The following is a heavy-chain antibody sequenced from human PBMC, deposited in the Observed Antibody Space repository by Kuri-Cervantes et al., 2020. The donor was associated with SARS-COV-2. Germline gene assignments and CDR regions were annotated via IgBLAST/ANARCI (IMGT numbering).Heavy chain of an antibody. J-gene: IGHJ3*02. Sequence: ASVKVSCKASGYTFTGYYMHWVRQAPGQGLEWMGWINPNSGGTNYAQSFQGSATMTSDTSIDTAYLDVSNLRSDDTAVYYCARGDFSLAFDIWGQGTLVTVSS. V-gene: IGHV1-2*02. D-gene: IGHD3-3*01. CDR1: GYTFTGYY. CDR2: INPNSGGT. CDR3: ARGDFSLAFDI.